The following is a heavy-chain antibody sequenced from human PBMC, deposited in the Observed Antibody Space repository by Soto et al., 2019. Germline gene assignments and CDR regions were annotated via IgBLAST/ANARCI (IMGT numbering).Heavy chain of an antibody. D-gene: IGHD4-17*01. CDR1: GASISSGEYY. Sequence: QVQLQESGPGLVKPSQTLSLTCTVSGASISSGEYYWSWIRQSPGKGLEWIGYIYSSGTTYYNPSLKSRVTISVDPSKNQFSLRLKSVTAADTAVYFCAREGGMTTGDYGMDVWGQGTTVTVSS. J-gene: IGHJ6*02. CDR3: AREGGMTTGDYGMDV. V-gene: IGHV4-30-4*01. CDR2: IYSSGTT.